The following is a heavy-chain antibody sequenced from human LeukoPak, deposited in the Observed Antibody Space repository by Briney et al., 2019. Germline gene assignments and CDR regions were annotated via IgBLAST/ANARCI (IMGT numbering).Heavy chain of an antibody. Sequence: GGSLRLSCAASGFTFSSYAMHWVRQAPGKGLEWVAVISYDGSNKYYADSVKGRFTISRDNSKNTLYLQMSSLRAEDTAVYYCARGSILLWFGELLSDYFDYWGQGTLVTVSS. CDR3: ARGSILLWFGELLSDYFDY. J-gene: IGHJ4*02. D-gene: IGHD3-10*01. V-gene: IGHV3-30*04. CDR2: ISYDGSNK. CDR1: GFTFSSYA.